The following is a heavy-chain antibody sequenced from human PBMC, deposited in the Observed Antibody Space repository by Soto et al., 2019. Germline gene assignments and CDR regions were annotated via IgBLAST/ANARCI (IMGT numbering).Heavy chain of an antibody. CDR3: TRVMSSSWGLDDFDM. CDR1: GFTFSDHY. CDR2: IRNKANRYTT. Sequence: EVQLVESGGDLVQPGGSLRLSCAASGFTFSDHYMDWVRQAPGKGLEWVGRIRNKANRYTTEYAASVKGRFTISRDDSKNSLDLQMNSLKTEDSAVYYCTRVMSSSWGLDDFDMWGQGTMVTVSS. J-gene: IGHJ3*02. V-gene: IGHV3-72*01. D-gene: IGHD6-13*01.